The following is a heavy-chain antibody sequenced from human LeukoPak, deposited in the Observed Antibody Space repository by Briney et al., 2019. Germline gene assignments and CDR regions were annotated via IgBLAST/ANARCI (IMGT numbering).Heavy chain of an antibody. D-gene: IGHD2-2*01. CDR1: GFTFSSYA. V-gene: IGHV3-15*01. CDR2: IKSKTDGGTT. CDR3: TTVNIVVVPAAKYYYYGMDV. J-gene: IGHJ6*02. Sequence: PGGSLRLSCAASGFTFSSYAMSWVRQAPGKGLEWVGRIKSKTDGGTTDYAAPVKGRFTISRDDSKNTLYLQMNSLKTEDTTVYYCTTVNIVVVPAAKYYYYGMDVWGQGTTVTVSS.